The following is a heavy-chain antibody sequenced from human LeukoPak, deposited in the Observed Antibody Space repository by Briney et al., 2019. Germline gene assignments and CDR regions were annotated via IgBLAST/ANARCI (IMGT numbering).Heavy chain of an antibody. Sequence: GGSLRLSCAASGFTVSTNYMSWVRQAPGKGLEWVSVIYSGGSTYYADSVKGRFTISRDNSKNTLYLQMNSLRAEDTAVYYCARAVEDYCSSTSCPSWGAFDIWGQGTMVTVSS. CDR3: ARAVEDYCSSTSCPSWGAFDI. V-gene: IGHV3-53*01. D-gene: IGHD2-2*01. CDR2: IYSGGST. J-gene: IGHJ3*02. CDR1: GFTVSTNY.